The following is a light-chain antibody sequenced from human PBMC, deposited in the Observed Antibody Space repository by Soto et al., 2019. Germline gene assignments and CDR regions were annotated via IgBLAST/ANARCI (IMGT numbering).Light chain of an antibody. CDR1: QSVSSSY. V-gene: IGKV3-20*01. CDR3: QQYGSSPRT. J-gene: IGKJ1*01. Sequence: EIVLTQSPGTLSLSPGERATLSCRASQSVSSSYLAWYQQKPGQAPRLLIYGASSRATGIPDRFSGSGSGTDFPLTIRRLEPEDFAVYYCQQYGSSPRTFGQGTKVELK. CDR2: GAS.